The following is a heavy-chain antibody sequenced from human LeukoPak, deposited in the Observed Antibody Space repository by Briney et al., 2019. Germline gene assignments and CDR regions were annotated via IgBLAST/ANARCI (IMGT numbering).Heavy chain of an antibody. J-gene: IGHJ3*02. V-gene: IGHV1-2*04. CDR2: INPNSGGT. D-gene: IGHD4-17*01. Sequence: APVKVSCKASGYTFTGYYMHWARQAPGQGLEWMGWINPNSGGTNYAQKFQGWVTMTRDTSISTAYMELSRLRPDDTAVYYCARSTVTTSWAFDIWGQGTMVTVSS. CDR1: GYTFTGYY. CDR3: ARSTVTTSWAFDI.